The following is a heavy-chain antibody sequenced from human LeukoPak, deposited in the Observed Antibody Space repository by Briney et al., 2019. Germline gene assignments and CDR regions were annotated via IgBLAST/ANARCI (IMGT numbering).Heavy chain of an antibody. Sequence: GGSLRLSCAASGFTFSSYAMHWVRQAPGKGLEWVAVISYDGSNKYYADSVKGRFTISRDNSKNTLYLQMNSLRAEDTAVYYCARDFCSSTSCFLDPWGQGTLATVSS. V-gene: IGHV3-30*04. CDR3: ARDFCSSTSCFLDP. CDR2: ISYDGSNK. CDR1: GFTFSSYA. D-gene: IGHD2-2*01. J-gene: IGHJ5*02.